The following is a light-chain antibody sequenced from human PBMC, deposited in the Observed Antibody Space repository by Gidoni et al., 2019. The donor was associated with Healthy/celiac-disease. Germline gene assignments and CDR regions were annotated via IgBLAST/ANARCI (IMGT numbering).Light chain of an antibody. CDR1: QSVSSN. CDR3: QQYNNWPPLT. J-gene: IGKJ4*01. CDR2: GAS. V-gene: IGKV3-15*01. Sequence: IVMPQSPATLSVSPGERATLSCRASQSVSSNLAWYQQKPGQDPRLLIYGASTRATGIPARFSGSGSGTEFTLTISSRQSEDFAVYYCQQYNNWPPLTFGGGTKVEIK.